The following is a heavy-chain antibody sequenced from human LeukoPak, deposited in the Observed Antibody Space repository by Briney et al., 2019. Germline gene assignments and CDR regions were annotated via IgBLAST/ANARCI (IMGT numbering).Heavy chain of an antibody. J-gene: IGHJ6*02. CDR3: AKDDCSSTSCFYYYYYGMDV. D-gene: IGHD2-2*01. CDR2: ISGSGGST. Sequence: GGSLRLSCAASGFTFSSYAMSWVRQAPGKGLEWASAISGSGGSTYYADSVKGRFTISRDNSKNTLYLQMNSLRAEDTAVYYCAKDDCSSTSCFYYYYYGMDVWGQGTTVTVSS. V-gene: IGHV3-23*01. CDR1: GFTFSSYA.